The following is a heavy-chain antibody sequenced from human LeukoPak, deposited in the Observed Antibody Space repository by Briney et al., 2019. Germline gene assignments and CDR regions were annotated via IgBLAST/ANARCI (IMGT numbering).Heavy chain of an antibody. CDR2: INWNGGST. J-gene: IGHJ4*02. Sequence: GGSLRLSCAASGFTFDDYGMSWVRQAPGKGLDWVSGINWNGGSTGYADSVKGRFTISRDNAKNSLYLQMNRLRAEDTALYYCVRDGGRGPFDYWGQGTLVTVSS. CDR1: GFTFDDYG. V-gene: IGHV3-20*04. D-gene: IGHD3-16*01. CDR3: VRDGGRGPFDY.